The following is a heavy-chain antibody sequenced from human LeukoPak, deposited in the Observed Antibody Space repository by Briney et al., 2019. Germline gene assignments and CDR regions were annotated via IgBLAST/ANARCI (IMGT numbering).Heavy chain of an antibody. CDR3: ARGGNDHGFDI. D-gene: IGHD1-1*01. CDR2: VDSDGSGT. J-gene: IGHJ3*02. V-gene: IGHV3-74*01. CDR1: GFTFTRYW. Sequence: KPGGSLRLSCAASGFTFTRYWMHWDRQAPGKGLAWVSRVDSDGSGTIYADSVKGRFTISRDNAKNALYLQINSLRAEDTAVYYCARGGNDHGFDIWGQGTGVTVSS.